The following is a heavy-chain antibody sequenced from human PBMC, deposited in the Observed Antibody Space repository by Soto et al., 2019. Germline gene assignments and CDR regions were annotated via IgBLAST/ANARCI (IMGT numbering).Heavy chain of an antibody. CDR3: ARRYSSSFDY. D-gene: IGHD6-13*01. CDR2: IYYSGST. J-gene: IGHJ4*02. Sequence: SETLSLTCTVSGFSISSGDWWAWIRQPPGKGLEWIGYIYYSGSTNYNPSLKSRVTISVDTSKNQFSLKLSSVTAADTAVYYCARRYSSSFDYWGQGTLVTVSS. CDR1: GFSISSGDW. V-gene: IGHV4-28*01.